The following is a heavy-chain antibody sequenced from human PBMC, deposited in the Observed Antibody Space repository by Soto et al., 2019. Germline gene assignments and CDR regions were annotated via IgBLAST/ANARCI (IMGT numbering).Heavy chain of an antibody. CDR3: ARDVARGGNFDY. CDR2: IYYSGST. CDR1: GGSISSGGYY. Sequence: QVQLQESGPGLVKPSQTLSVTCTVSGGSISSGGYYWSWIRQHPGKGLEWIGYIYYSGSTYYNPSLKSRVTISVDTSKNQFSLKLSSVTAADTAVYYCARDVARGGNFDYWGQGTLVTVSS. J-gene: IGHJ4*02. D-gene: IGHD3-16*01. V-gene: IGHV4-31*03.